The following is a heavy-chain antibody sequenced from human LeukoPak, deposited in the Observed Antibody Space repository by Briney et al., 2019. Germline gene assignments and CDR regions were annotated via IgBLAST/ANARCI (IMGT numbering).Heavy chain of an antibody. Sequence: ASVKVSCKASGYTFTGYGISWVRQAPGQGLEWMGGIIPIFGTANYAQKFQGRVTITADKSTSTAYMELSSLRSEDTAVYYCARGRITMVRGVDTTPNWFDPWGQGTLVTVSS. CDR2: IIPIFGTA. CDR1: GYTFTGYG. V-gene: IGHV1-69*06. J-gene: IGHJ5*02. CDR3: ARGRITMVRGVDTTPNWFDP. D-gene: IGHD3-10*01.